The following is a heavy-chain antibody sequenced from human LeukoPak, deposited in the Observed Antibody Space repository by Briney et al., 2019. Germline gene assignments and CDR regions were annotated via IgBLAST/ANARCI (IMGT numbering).Heavy chain of an antibody. D-gene: IGHD3-9*01. J-gene: IGHJ6*04. CDR3: ARGSSGVTISSYGMDV. V-gene: IGHV3-72*01. CDR2: TKNKANSYTT. Sequence: GGSLRLSCAASVFPFSDYYMVGAPEAPGKGLEGFGRTKNKANSYTTRYAASAKGRFTIPRDDSKHSLYLQMNSLKTEDTAVYYCARGSSGVTISSYGMDVWGKGTTVTVSS. CDR1: VFPFSDYY.